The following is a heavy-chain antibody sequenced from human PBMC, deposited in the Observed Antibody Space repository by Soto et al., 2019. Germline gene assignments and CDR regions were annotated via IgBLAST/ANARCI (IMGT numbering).Heavy chain of an antibody. CDR1: GYTFRSYG. V-gene: IGHV1-18*01. J-gene: IGHJ4*02. D-gene: IGHD6-19*01. Sequence: QVQLVQSGPEVRRPGTSLKVACKPSGYTFRSYGISWVRQAPGQGLEWMGWISPYYGKSNYAQKFQDRMTMTTDPSTSTAFMELKSLKSNETAMYYCARDLLAVAGTIDYWGQGTLISVSS. CDR2: ISPYYGKS. CDR3: ARDLLAVAGTIDY.